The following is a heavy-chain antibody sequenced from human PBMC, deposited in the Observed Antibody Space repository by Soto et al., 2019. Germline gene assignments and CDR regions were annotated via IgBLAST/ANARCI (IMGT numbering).Heavy chain of an antibody. Sequence: QVQLVQSGAEVKKPGSSVKVSCKASGGTFSSYAISWVRQAPGQGLEWMGGIIPIFGTANYAQKFQGSVTITGDKSTSKAYMELSSLSCEDTAVYYCSGGRGVTFSDYWGQGTLVTVSS. CDR3: SGGRGVTFSDY. CDR1: GGTFSSYA. V-gene: IGHV1-69*06. D-gene: IGHD2-21*02. J-gene: IGHJ4*02. CDR2: IIPIFGTA.